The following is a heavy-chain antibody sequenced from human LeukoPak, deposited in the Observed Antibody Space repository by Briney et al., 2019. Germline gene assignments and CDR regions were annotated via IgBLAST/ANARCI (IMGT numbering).Heavy chain of an antibody. CDR1: GFTFSTYG. V-gene: IGHV3-30*18. CDR2: ISYDGSKK. J-gene: IGHJ4*02. Sequence: GGSLRLSCAASGFTFSTYGMHWVRQAPGKGLEWVAFISYDGSKKYFADSVKGRFTMSRDNSKNTLFLQMNSLRPEDTAVHYCAKNLGSSSGGYFVYWGQGTLVTVSS. D-gene: IGHD6-6*01. CDR3: AKNLGSSSGGYFVY.